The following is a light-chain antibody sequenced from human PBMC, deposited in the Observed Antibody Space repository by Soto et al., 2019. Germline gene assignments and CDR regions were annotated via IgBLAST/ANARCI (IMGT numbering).Light chain of an antibody. CDR3: QQYYSNPTLT. V-gene: IGKV1-39*01. CDR2: FTS. CDR1: QTSKY. J-gene: IGKJ4*01. Sequence: DIQVTQSPSSLTASVGDRVTITCRAGQTSKYISWYQQKPGKAPKLLIYFTSTLQSGVPSRFSGSGSGTHFTLTINSLQPEDVAVYYCQQYYSNPTLTVGGGTKVDSK.